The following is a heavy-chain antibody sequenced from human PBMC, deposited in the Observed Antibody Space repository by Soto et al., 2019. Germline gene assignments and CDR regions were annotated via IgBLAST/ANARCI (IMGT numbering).Heavy chain of an antibody. V-gene: IGHV4-59*08. CDR1: GGSITGYY. CDR2: IHYSGST. J-gene: IGHJ5*02. CDR3: APHSYYSTPLRFDP. D-gene: IGHD4-4*01. Sequence: QVQLQESGPGLVQPSETLSLTCTVSGGSITGYYWSWIRQPPGKGPEWIGNIHYSGSTNYNPSLKSLAPVSVDTSKSPSSLRQSSVPAAETAVYYSAPHSYYSTPLRFDPWGQGTLVTVSS.